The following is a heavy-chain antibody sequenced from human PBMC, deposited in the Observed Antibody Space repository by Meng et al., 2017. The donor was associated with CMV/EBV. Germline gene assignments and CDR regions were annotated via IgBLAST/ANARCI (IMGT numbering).Heavy chain of an antibody. Sequence: AVLGGGFVQPGGSLRLSCAASGFTFSSYAMHWVRQAPGKGLEYVSGLSSNGGSTYYANSVTGRFTISRDNSKNTLYLQMGSLRAEDTALYHCARARGGVVIIDNYWGQGTLVTVSS. J-gene: IGHJ4*02. V-gene: IGHV3-64*01. CDR1: GFTFSSYA. CDR2: LSSNGGST. CDR3: ARARGGVVIIDNY. D-gene: IGHD3-3*01.